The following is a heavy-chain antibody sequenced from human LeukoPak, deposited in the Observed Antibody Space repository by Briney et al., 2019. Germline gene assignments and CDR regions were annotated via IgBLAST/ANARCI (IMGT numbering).Heavy chain of an antibody. Sequence: GGSLRLSCAASEFTFSSYWMSWVRQAPGKGLEWVANIKQDGSEKYYVDSVKGRFTISRDNAKNSLYLQMNSLRAEDTAVYYCARDDGNPWVDYWGQGTLVTVSS. V-gene: IGHV3-7*01. CDR2: IKQDGSEK. CDR1: EFTFSSYW. CDR3: ARDDGNPWVDY. J-gene: IGHJ4*02. D-gene: IGHD4-23*01.